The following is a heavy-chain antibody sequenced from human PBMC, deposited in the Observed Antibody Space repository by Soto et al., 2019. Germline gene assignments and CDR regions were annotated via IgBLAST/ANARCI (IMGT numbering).Heavy chain of an antibody. CDR3: ARADYYDRSGYLLPCGY. CDR1: GYTFTSYD. J-gene: IGHJ4*02. D-gene: IGHD3-22*01. V-gene: IGHV1-8*01. CDR2: MNPNSGNT. Sequence: QVQLVQSGAEVKKPGASVKVSCKASGYTFTSYDINWVRQATGQGLEWMGWMNPNSGNTGYAQKFLGRVTMTRNISISIAYMELSSLRSEDTAVYYCARADYYDRSGYLLPCGYWCQGTLVTVSS.